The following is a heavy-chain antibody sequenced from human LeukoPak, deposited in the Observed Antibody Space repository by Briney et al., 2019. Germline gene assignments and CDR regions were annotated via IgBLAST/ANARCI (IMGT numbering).Heavy chain of an antibody. CDR3: ARAQNYYGSGSTLYYYYYYMDV. D-gene: IGHD3-10*01. Sequence: GGSLRLSCAASGFTFSSYSMNWVRQAPGKGLEWVSSISSSSSYIYYADSVKGRFTISRDNAKNSLYLQMNSLRAEDTAVYYCARAQNYYGSGSTLYYYYYYMDVWGKGTTVTVSS. J-gene: IGHJ6*03. CDR1: GFTFSSYS. CDR2: ISSSSSYI. V-gene: IGHV3-21*01.